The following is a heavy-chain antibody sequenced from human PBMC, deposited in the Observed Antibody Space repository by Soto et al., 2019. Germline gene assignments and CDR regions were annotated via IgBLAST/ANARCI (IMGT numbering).Heavy chain of an antibody. CDR1: GGSISSGGYY. CDR3: ARGGGCSGGSCYSSLSWFDP. CDR2: IYYSGST. D-gene: IGHD2-15*01. Sequence: LSLTCTVSGGSISSGGYYWSWIRQHPGKGLEWIGYIYYSGSTYYNPSLKSRVTISVDTSKNQFSLKLSSVTAADTAVYYCARGGGCSGGSCYSSLSWFDPWGQGTLVTVS. V-gene: IGHV4-31*03. J-gene: IGHJ5*02.